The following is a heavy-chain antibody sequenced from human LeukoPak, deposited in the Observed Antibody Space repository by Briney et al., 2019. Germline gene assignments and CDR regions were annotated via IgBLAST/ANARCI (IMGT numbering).Heavy chain of an antibody. V-gene: IGHV3-23*01. Sequence: GGTLRLSCAASGFTFSSYGMSWVRQAPGKGLEWVSAISGSGGSTYYADSVKGRFTISRDNSKNTLYLQMNSLRAEDTAVYYCAKGDNLWFGELGENYFDYWGQGTLVTVSS. CDR2: ISGSGGST. CDR1: GFTFSSYG. D-gene: IGHD3-10*01. CDR3: AKGDNLWFGELGENYFDY. J-gene: IGHJ4*02.